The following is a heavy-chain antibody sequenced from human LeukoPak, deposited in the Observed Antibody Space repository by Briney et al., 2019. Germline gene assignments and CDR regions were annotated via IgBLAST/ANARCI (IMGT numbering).Heavy chain of an antibody. D-gene: IGHD3-10*01. CDR3: TKKPAHDYYGSESDGPFYFDY. CDR2: ISGSGGST. J-gene: IGHJ4*02. V-gene: IGHV3-23*01. Sequence: GGSLRLSCAASGFTFSSYAMSWVRQAPGKGLEWVAAISGSGGSTYYADSVKGRFTISRDNSKDTLYLQMNSLRAEDTAVYYCTKKPAHDYYGSESDGPFYFDYWGQGTLVTVSS. CDR1: GFTFSSYA.